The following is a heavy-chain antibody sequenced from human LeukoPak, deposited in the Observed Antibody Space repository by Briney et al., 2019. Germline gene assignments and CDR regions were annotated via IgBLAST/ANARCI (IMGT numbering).Heavy chain of an antibody. CDR1: GGSISSSSYY. D-gene: IGHD1-1*01. Sequence: KPSETLSLTCTVSGGSISSSSYYWGWIRQPPGKGLEWIGSIYYSGSTYYNPSLKSRVTISVDTSKNQFSLKLSSVTAADTAVYYCARDRNADFDYWGQGTLVTVSS. CDR3: ARDRNADFDY. CDR2: IYYSGST. V-gene: IGHV4-39*07. J-gene: IGHJ4*02.